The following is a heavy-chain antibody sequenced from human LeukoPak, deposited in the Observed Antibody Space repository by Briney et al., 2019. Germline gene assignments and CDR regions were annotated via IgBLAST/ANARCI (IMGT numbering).Heavy chain of an antibody. Sequence: GGSLRLSCSASGFTFKSYAMYWVRQAPGQGLEYVSSINTNGANTYYADSVKGRFTTSRDNSRNTVYVQMNSLTPEDTAVYYCVKGLDYSSSQMDSWGEGALVTVSS. CDR1: GFTFKSYA. CDR2: INTNGANT. CDR3: VKGLDYSSSQMDS. V-gene: IGHV3-64*05. D-gene: IGHD6-6*01. J-gene: IGHJ4*02.